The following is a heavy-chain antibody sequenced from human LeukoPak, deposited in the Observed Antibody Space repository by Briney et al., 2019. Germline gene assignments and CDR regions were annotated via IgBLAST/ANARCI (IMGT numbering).Heavy chain of an antibody. CDR3: ARGRYMDV. CDR2: ISSSSSTI. V-gene: IGHV3-48*01. J-gene: IGHJ6*03. CDR1: GFTFSTNN. Sequence: GGSLRLSCVASGFTFSTNNMNWVRQAPGKGLEWISYISSSSSTIFYADSVKGRFTVSRDNAKNSLLLQMSSLRAEDSAVYYCARGRYMDVWGKGTTVTVSS.